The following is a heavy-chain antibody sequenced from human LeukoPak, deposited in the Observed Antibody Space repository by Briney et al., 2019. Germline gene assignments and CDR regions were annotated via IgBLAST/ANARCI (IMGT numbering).Heavy chain of an antibody. J-gene: IGHJ3*02. Sequence: SQTLSLTCTVSGGSISGGSYYWSWIRQPAGKGLEWIGRIYTSGGTNYNPSLKSRVTISVDTSKNQFSLKLSSVTAADTAVYYCARMVRGAVHAFDIWGQGTMVTVSS. CDR2: IYTSGGT. V-gene: IGHV4-61*02. CDR3: ARMVRGAVHAFDI. CDR1: GGSISGGSYY. D-gene: IGHD3-10*01.